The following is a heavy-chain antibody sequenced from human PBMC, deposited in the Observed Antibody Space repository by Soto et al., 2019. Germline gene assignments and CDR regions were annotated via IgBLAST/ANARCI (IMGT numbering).Heavy chain of an antibody. J-gene: IGHJ3*01. D-gene: IGHD5-18*01. Sequence: QVQLVESGGGVVQPGRSLRLSCAASGFTFSSYGMHWVRQAPGKGLEWVAVIWYDGSNKYYADSVKGRFTISRDNSKNTLYLQMNSLRAEDTAVYYCAREYSYGDAFDLWGQGTMVTVSS. CDR1: GFTFSSYG. CDR2: IWYDGSNK. V-gene: IGHV3-33*01. CDR3: AREYSYGDAFDL.